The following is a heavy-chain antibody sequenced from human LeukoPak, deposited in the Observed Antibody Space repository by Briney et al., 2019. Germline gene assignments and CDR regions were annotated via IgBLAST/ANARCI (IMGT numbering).Heavy chain of an antibody. CDR1: GFTFSSYG. Sequence: PGGSLRLSCAASGFTFSSYGMHWVRQAPGKGLEWVAVISYDGSNKYYADSVKGRFTISRDNSKNSLYLQMNSLRAEDTAVYYCATSVHQWGQGTLVTVSS. CDR3: ATSVHQ. J-gene: IGHJ4*02. V-gene: IGHV3-30*03. CDR2: ISYDGSNK. D-gene: IGHD1-26*01.